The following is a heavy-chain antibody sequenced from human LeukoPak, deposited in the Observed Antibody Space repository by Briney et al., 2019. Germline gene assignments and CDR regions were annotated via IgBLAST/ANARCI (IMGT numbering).Heavy chain of an antibody. V-gene: IGHV3-30-3*01. CDR2: ISYDGSNK. Sequence: GGSLRLSCAASGFTFSSYAMHWVRQAPGKGLEWVAVISYDGSNKYYADSVKGRFTISRDNSKNTLYLQMNSLRAEDTAVYYCARSGRAYYYGMDVWGQGTTVTVSS. J-gene: IGHJ6*02. CDR3: ARSGRAYYYGMDV. D-gene: IGHD1-26*01. CDR1: GFTFSSYA.